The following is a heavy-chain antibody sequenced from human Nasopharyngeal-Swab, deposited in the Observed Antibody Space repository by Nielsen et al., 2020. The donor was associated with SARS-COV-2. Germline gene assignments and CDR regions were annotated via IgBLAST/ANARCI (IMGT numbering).Heavy chain of an antibody. CDR2: IYPGDSDA. V-gene: IGHV5-51*01. D-gene: IGHD2-2*01. Sequence: KVSCKGSGYSFTSYWIGWVRQLPAKGLEWMGLIYPGDSDARYIPSFQGQVTISADKSISTAYLQWSSLKASDTAMYYCARHAAAETGIDYWGQGTLVTVSS. J-gene: IGHJ4*02. CDR1: GYSFTSYW. CDR3: ARHAAAETGIDY.